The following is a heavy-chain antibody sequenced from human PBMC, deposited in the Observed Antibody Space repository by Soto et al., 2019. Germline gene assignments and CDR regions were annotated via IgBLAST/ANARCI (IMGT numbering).Heavy chain of an antibody. CDR1: GGTFSSYA. J-gene: IGHJ4*02. V-gene: IGHV1-69*13. Sequence: ASVKVSCKASGGTFSSYAISCVRQAPGQGLEWMGGIIPIFGTANYAQKFQGRVTITADESTSTAYMELSSLRSEDTAVYYCARKFGGYSYGYYFDYWGRETLVTVSS. CDR3: ARKFGGYSYGYYFDY. D-gene: IGHD5-18*01. CDR2: IIPIFGTA.